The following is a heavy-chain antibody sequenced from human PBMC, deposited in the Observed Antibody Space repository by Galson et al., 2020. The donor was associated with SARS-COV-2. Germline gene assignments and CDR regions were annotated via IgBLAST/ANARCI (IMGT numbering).Heavy chain of an antibody. CDR2: ISSTGGTK. D-gene: IGHD3-3*01. CDR1: GFTFSDYY. Sequence: GGSLRLSCAASGFTFSDYYMSWIRQAPGKGLEWVSSISSTGGTKFHADSLKGRFTISRDNAKDSMYLEMNYLIAEDTAVYYCARALGVTVFGVVNRGLDVWGQGTTVTVSS. J-gene: IGHJ6*02. CDR3: ARALGVTVFGVVNRGLDV. V-gene: IGHV3-11*01.